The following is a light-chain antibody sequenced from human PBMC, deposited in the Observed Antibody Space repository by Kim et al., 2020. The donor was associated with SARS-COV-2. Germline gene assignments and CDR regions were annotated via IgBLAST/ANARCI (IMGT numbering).Light chain of an antibody. CDR1: SSDVGRYTY. J-gene: IGLJ1*01. CDR2: DVT. Sequence: QSITITCTGTSSDVGRYTYVSWYQQHPGKAPKLVIYDVTRRPSGVSSRFSGSKSGNTASLTISGLQAEDEADYSCSSFTSNITYVFGTGTKVTVL. V-gene: IGLV2-14*03. CDR3: SSFTSNITYV.